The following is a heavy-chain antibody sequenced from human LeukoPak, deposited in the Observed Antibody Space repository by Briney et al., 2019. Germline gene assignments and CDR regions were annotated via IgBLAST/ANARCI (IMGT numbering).Heavy chain of an antibody. CDR1: GFTFSSYA. CDR3: TRDIEAAGLFLDY. CDR2: ISGSGGNT. D-gene: IGHD6-13*01. V-gene: IGHV3-23*01. J-gene: IGHJ4*02. Sequence: PGGSLRLSCAASGFTFSSYAMRWVRQAPGKGLKWVASISGSGGNTYYADSVKGRFTISRDNSKNTLYLQMNSLRAEDTAVYYCTRDIEAAGLFLDYWGQGTLATVSS.